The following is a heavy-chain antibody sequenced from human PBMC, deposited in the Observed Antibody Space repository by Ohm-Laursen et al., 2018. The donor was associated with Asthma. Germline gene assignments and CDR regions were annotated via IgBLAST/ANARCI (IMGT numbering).Heavy chain of an antibody. D-gene: IGHD1-1*01. CDR1: GFTFSSSG. J-gene: IGHJ4*02. CDR3: ASRTATDYYFDY. V-gene: IGHV3-21*06. Sequence: SLRLSCAASGFTFSSSGMNWVRQAPGKGLEWVSSIGSGSSYIYYADSVKGRFTISRDNAKNSLYLQMNSLRAEDTAVYYCASRTATDYYFDYWGQGTLVTVSS. CDR2: IGSGSSYI.